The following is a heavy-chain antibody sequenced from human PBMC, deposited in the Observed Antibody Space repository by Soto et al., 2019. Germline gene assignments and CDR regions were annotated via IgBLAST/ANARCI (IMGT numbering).Heavy chain of an antibody. CDR1: GFTFSSYA. CDR3: AKGVPGIAVAGTGYCQH. J-gene: IGHJ1*01. CDR2: ISGSGDST. D-gene: IGHD6-19*01. Sequence: EVPLLESGGGLVQPGGSLRLSCAASGFTFSSYAMSWVRQAPGKGLEWVSGISGSGDSTYYADSVKGRFTISRDNSKNTLYRQMNSLRAEDTAVYYCAKGVPGIAVAGTGYCQHWGQGTLVTVSS. V-gene: IGHV3-23*01.